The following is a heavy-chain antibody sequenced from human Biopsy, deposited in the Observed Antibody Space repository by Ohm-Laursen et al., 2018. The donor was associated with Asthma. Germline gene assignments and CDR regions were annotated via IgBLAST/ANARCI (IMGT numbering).Heavy chain of an antibody. V-gene: IGHV3-30*03. CDR3: ASQSGQDYGDSSGFDI. CDR1: GFVFSQCG. J-gene: IGHJ3*02. Sequence: SLRLSCAASGFVFSQCGMHWVRQGPGKGLEWVALVSSDGHNKYYEDSVKGRFTISRDNSRKRLYLQINRLTVEDSAVFFCASQSGQDYGDSSGFDIWGQGTKVAVSS. D-gene: IGHD3-22*01. CDR2: VSSDGHNK.